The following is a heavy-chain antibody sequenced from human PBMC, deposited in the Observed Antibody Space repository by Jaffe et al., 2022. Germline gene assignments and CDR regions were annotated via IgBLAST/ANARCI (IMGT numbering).Heavy chain of an antibody. Sequence: QVQLVQSGAEVKKPGSSVKVSCKASGGTFSSYAISWVRQAPGQGLEWMGGIIPIFGTANYAQKFQGRVTITADESTSTAYMELSSLRSEDTAVYYCARYAYGDRGDAFDIWGQGTMVTVSS. CDR3: ARYAYGDRGDAFDI. J-gene: IGHJ3*02. V-gene: IGHV1-69*01. D-gene: IGHD4-17*01. CDR2: IIPIFGTA. CDR1: GGTFSSYA.